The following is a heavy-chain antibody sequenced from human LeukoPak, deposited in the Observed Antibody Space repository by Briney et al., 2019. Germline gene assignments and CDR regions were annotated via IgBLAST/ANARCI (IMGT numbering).Heavy chain of an antibody. J-gene: IGHJ4*02. V-gene: IGHV1-69*05. CDR2: IIPIFGTA. D-gene: IGHD2-15*01. Sequence: SVKVSCKASGGTFTSYAISWVRQAPGQGLEWMGRIIPIFGTANYAQNFQGRVTITTDESTSTAYMELSSLRSEDTAVYYCARARYCSGGSCYYFDYWGQGTLVTVSS. CDR1: GGTFTSYA. CDR3: ARARYCSGGSCYYFDY.